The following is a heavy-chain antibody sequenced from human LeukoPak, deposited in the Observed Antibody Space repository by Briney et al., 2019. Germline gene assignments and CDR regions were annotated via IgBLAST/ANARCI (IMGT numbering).Heavy chain of an antibody. CDR3: AKGGNWGGIPAAGTFHN. J-gene: IGHJ4*02. CDR1: GFTFSSYA. V-gene: IGHV3-23*01. D-gene: IGHD6-25*01. CDR2: ISGSGTST. Sequence: PGGSLRLSCAASGFTFSSYAISWVRQAPGKGLEWVSAISGSGTSTYYAGSVKGRFTISRDNSKNTLYLHMNSLRADDTAVYYCAKGGNWGGIPAAGTFHNWGQGTLVTVSS.